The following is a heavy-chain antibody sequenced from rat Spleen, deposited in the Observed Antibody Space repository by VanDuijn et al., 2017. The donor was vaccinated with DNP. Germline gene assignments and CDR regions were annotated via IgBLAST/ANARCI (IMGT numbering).Heavy chain of an antibody. CDR1: GFSLTTYS. J-gene: IGHJ2*01. CDR3: ARGYNYGLYFDY. Sequence: QVQLKESGPGLVQPSETLSLTCTVSGFSLTTYSVSWVRQPSGKGPEWMGIIWTGGSTDYNSALKSRLSISRDTSKSQVFLKMNSLQTEDIATYYCARGYNYGLYFDYWGQGVMVTVSS. CDR2: IWTGGST. V-gene: IGHV2-30*01. D-gene: IGHD1-11*01.